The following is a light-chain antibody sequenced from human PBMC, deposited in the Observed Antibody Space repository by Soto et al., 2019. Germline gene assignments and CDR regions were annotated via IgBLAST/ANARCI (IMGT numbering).Light chain of an antibody. CDR3: SSYTTSGTRV. V-gene: IGLV2-14*01. CDR1: TSDVGGYSF. Sequence: SVLTQPASVSGSPGQSITISCTGTTSDVGGYSFVSWYQLHPGKAPKLMIYEVSNRPSGVSNRFSGSKSGNTASLTISGLQAEDESDYYCSSYTTSGTRVFGTGTKVTV. J-gene: IGLJ1*01. CDR2: EVS.